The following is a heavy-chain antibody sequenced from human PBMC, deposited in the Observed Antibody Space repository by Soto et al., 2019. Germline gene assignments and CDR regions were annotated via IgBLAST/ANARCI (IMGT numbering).Heavy chain of an antibody. J-gene: IGHJ6*02. CDR2: ISYDGSNK. Sequence: GALRLSCAASGFTFSSYAMHWVRQAPGKGLEWVAVISYDGSNKYYADSVKGRFTISRDNSKNTLYLQMNSLRAEDTAVYYCARDSPPNMVRGVIISYYGMDVWGQGTTVTVSS. D-gene: IGHD3-10*01. V-gene: IGHV3-30-3*01. CDR3: ARDSPPNMVRGVIISYYGMDV. CDR1: GFTFSSYA.